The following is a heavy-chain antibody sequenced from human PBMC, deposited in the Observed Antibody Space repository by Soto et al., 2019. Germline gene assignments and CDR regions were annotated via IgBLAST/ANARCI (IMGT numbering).Heavy chain of an antibody. J-gene: IGHJ1*01. V-gene: IGHV4-39*01. D-gene: IGHD1-7*01. Sequence: QLQLQESGPGLVKPSETLSLTCTVSGDSIRTTTYYWGWIRQPPGKGLEWIGTIYYTGRTHYNPSIEARNNKXVDMSTNQFSLKLSSVTAADTAVYYCATHNWNLDPWGQGTLVTVSS. CDR2: IYYTGRT. CDR1: GDSIRTTTYY. CDR3: ATHNWNLDP.